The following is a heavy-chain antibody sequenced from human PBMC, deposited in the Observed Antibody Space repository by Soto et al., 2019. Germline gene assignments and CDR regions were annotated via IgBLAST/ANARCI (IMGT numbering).Heavy chain of an antibody. CDR2: ISYDGSNK. Sequence: GGSLRLSCAASGFTFSSYGMHWVRQAPGKGLEWVAVISYDGSNKYYADSVKGRFTISRDNSKNTLYLQMNSLRAEDTAVYYCAKPRGSGSYYYFDYWGQGTLVTVSS. V-gene: IGHV3-30*18. D-gene: IGHD1-26*01. J-gene: IGHJ4*02. CDR1: GFTFSSYG. CDR3: AKPRGSGSYYYFDY.